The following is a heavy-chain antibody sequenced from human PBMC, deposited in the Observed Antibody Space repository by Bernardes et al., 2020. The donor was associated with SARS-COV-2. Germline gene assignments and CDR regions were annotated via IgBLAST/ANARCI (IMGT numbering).Heavy chain of an antibody. J-gene: IGHJ5*02. Sequence: GGSLRLSCAASGFTFSSYWMSWVRQAPGKGLEWVANIKEDGSEKNYVDSVKGRFSISRDNAKNSLYLQMNSLRAEDTAVYYCAKGGYRYGSWCQGTLVTVSS. D-gene: IGHD5-18*01. V-gene: IGHV3-7*01. CDR3: AKGGYRYGS. CDR1: GFTFSSYW. CDR2: IKEDGSEK.